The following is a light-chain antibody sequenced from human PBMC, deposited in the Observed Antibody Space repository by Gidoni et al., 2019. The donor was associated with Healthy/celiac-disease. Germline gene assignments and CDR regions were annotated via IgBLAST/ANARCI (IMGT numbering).Light chain of an antibody. CDR3: QQSYSTPQLT. J-gene: IGKJ4*01. CDR1: QSNSSY. Sequence: DIQMTQSACSLSASVGDRVTITCRASQSNSSYLNWYQQKPGKAPKLLIYAASSLQSGVPSRFSGSGSGTDFTLTISSLQPEDFATYYCQQSYSTPQLTFGGGTKVEIK. CDR2: AAS. V-gene: IGKV1-39*01.